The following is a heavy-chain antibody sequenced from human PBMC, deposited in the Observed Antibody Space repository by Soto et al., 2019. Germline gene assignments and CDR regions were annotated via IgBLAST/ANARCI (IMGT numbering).Heavy chain of an antibody. V-gene: IGHV4-39*01. CDR3: AGHRSGKKGIDY. J-gene: IGHJ4*02. CDR2: IYYSGST. CDR1: GGSISSSSYY. D-gene: IGHD2-15*01. Sequence: SETLSLTCTVSGGSISSSSYYWGWIRQPPGKGLEWIGSIYYSGSTYYNPSLKSRVTISVDTSKNQFSLKLSSMTAADTAVYYCAGHRSGKKGIDYWGQGTLVTVSS.